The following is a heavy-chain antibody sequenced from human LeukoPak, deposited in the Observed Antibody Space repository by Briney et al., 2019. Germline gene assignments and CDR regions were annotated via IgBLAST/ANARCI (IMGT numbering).Heavy chain of an antibody. D-gene: IGHD5-18*01. CDR3: ARGYSYGYPFDY. CDR2: INHSGST. J-gene: IGHJ4*02. CDR1: GGSFSGYY. V-gene: IGHV4-34*01. Sequence: SETLSLTCAAYGGSFSGYYWSWIRQPPGKGLEWIGEINHSGSTNYNPSLKSRVTISVDTSKNQFSLKLSSVTAADTAVYYCARGYSYGYPFDYWGQGTLVTVSS.